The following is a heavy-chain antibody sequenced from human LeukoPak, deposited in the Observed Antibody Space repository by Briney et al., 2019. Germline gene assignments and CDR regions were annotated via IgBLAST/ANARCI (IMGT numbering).Heavy chain of an antibody. J-gene: IGHJ4*02. D-gene: IGHD1-26*01. Sequence: GSLRLSCAASGFTFSSYAMSWVRQAPGKGLEWIGEINHSGSTNYNPSLKSRVTISVDTSKNQFSLKLSSVTAADTAVYYCARRYSGRTPLGYWGQGTLVTVSS. CDR2: INHSGST. CDR3: ARRYSGRTPLGY. CDR1: GFTFSSYA. V-gene: IGHV4-34*01.